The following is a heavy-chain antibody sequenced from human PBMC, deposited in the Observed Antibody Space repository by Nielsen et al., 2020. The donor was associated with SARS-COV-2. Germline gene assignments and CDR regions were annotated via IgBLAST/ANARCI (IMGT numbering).Heavy chain of an antibody. V-gene: IGHV3-21*01. CDR3: ARDGEIMITFGGLMDV. Sequence: GESLKISCAASGFTFSSYSMNWVHQAPGKGLEWVSSISSSSSYIYYADSVKGRFTISRDNAKNSLYLQMNSLRAEDTAVYYCARDGEIMITFGGLMDVWGKGTTVTVSS. CDR2: ISSSSSYI. D-gene: IGHD3-16*01. CDR1: GFTFSSYS. J-gene: IGHJ6*03.